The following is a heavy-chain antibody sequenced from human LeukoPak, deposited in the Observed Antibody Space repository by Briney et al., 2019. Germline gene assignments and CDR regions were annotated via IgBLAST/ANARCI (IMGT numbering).Heavy chain of an antibody. CDR1: GFTFSRYA. J-gene: IGHJ6*02. D-gene: IGHD1-26*01. CDR3: ARPYSGSYYWGMDV. Sequence: GRSLRLSCAASGFTFSRYAMHWVRQAPGKGLEWVAVISYDGSNKYYADSVKGRFTISRDNSKNTLYLQMNSLRAEDTAVYCCARPYSGSYYWGMDVWGQGTTVTVSS. CDR2: ISYDGSNK. V-gene: IGHV3-30-3*01.